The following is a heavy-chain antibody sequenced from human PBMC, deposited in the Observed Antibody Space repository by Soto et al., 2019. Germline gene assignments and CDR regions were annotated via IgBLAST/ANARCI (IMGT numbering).Heavy chain of an antibody. Sequence: GGSLRLSCAASGFTFSSYSMNWVRQAPGKGLEWVSYISSSSSTIYYADSVKGRFTISRDNAKNSLYLQMNSLRAEDTAVYYCARVLGNIVATVDYWGQGTLVTVSS. CDR1: GFTFSSYS. CDR3: ARVLGNIVATVDY. J-gene: IGHJ4*02. V-gene: IGHV3-48*01. CDR2: ISSSSSTI. D-gene: IGHD5-12*01.